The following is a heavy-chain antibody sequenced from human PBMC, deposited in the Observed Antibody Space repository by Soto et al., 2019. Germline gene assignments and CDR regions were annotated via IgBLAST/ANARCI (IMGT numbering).Heavy chain of an antibody. CDR2: IIPISETT. CDR3: ARALLSHSYDSGGYDSYFHAMDV. CDR1: GGTFSSLD. D-gene: IGHD3-22*01. J-gene: IGHJ6*02. V-gene: IGHV1-69*06. Sequence: QVQLVQSGAEVQKPGSSVKVSCKASGGTFSSLDINWVRQAPGQGLEWMGGIIPISETTNYAQIFQGRVRIVADKSTSTAYMELSRLRSEDTAVYYCARALLSHSYDSGGYDSYFHAMDVWGQGTPVTVSS.